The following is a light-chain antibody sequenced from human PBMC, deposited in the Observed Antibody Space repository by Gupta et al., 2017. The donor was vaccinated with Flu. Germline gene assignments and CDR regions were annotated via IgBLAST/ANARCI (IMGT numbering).Light chain of an antibody. Sequence: KVTISCSGSSSNIENNYVSWYQHLPGTAPKLLIYDNNNRPSGIPDRFSGSKSGPSATLGITGLQTGYEADYYCGAWDSSLNVWVFGGGTKVTVL. J-gene: IGLJ3*02. CDR2: DNN. CDR1: SSNIENNY. CDR3: GAWDSSLNVWV. V-gene: IGLV1-51*02.